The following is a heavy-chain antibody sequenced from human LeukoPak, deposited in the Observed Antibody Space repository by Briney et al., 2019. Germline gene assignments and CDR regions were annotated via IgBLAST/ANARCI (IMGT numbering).Heavy chain of an antibody. CDR1: GFNFSDYG. V-gene: IGHV3-23*01. CDR2: ISGSDYT. CDR3: AKSRNFYFYFMEV. Sequence: GGTLRLSCAASGFNFSDYGMIWVRQAPGKGLEWVSGISGSDYTDHADSVKGRFTISRDNSKNTLYLQMNSLRAEDAALYYCAKSRNFYFYFMEVSGRGTKVTISS. J-gene: IGHJ6*03.